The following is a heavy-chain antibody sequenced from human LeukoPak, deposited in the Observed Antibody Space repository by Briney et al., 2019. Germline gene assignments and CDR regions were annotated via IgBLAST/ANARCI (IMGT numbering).Heavy chain of an antibody. Sequence: GGSLRLSCAASGFTFSSYWMHWVRQAPGKGLVWVSRINSDGSSTSYADSVKGRFTTSRDNAKNTLYLQMNSLRAEDTAVYYCARGPRSSWYVVYYYYMDVWGKGTTVTISS. J-gene: IGHJ6*03. CDR3: ARGPRSSWYVVYYYYMDV. CDR1: GFTFSSYW. D-gene: IGHD6-13*01. V-gene: IGHV3-74*01. CDR2: INSDGSST.